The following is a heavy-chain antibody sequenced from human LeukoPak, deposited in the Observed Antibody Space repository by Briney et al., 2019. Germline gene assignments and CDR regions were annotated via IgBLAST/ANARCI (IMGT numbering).Heavy chain of an antibody. CDR3: AREDYYYDRGWFDP. CDR1: GFTFSSYW. J-gene: IGHJ5*02. D-gene: IGHD3-22*01. Sequence: PGGSLRLSCAASGFTFSSYWMSWVRQAPGKGLEWVANIKQDGSEKYYVDSVKGRFTISRDNAKNSLYLQMNSLRAEDTAVYYCAREDYYYDRGWFDPWGQGTLVTVSS. V-gene: IGHV3-7*01. CDR2: IKQDGSEK.